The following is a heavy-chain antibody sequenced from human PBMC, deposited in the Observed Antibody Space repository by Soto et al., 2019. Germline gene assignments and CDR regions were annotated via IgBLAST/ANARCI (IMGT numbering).Heavy chain of an antibody. CDR2: IYHGGST. J-gene: IGHJ5*02. Sequence: SETLSLTCAVSGYSISSGYYWGWLRQPPGKGLEWIRSIYHGGSTYYSPSLNSRVTLSIDMTNNHVSLILNSVTAADTAVYYCARVGPWVPYYYDSSPYTFENWFDPWGQGTLVTVSS. D-gene: IGHD3-22*01. V-gene: IGHV4-38-2*01. CDR1: GYSISSGYY. CDR3: ARVGPWVPYYYDSSPYTFENWFDP.